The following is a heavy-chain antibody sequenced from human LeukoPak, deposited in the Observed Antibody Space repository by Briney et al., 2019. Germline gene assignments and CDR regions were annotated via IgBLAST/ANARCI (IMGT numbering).Heavy chain of an antibody. D-gene: IGHD3-22*01. CDR3: ASGSHYDSSGYPHDAFDI. J-gene: IGHJ3*02. V-gene: IGHV3-66*01. CDR1: GFTVSSNY. CDR2: IYSGGST. Sequence: GGSLRLSCSASGFTVSSNYMSWVRQAPGKGLEGVSVIYSGGSTYYADSVKGRFTISRDNSKTTLSLQMNSLRAEDTAVYYCASGSHYDSSGYPHDAFDIWGQGTMVTVSS.